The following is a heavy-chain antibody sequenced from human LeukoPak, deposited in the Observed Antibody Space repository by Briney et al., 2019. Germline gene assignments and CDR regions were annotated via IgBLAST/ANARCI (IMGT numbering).Heavy chain of an antibody. CDR1: GFSFSSYW. Sequence: GGSLKLSCAASGFSFSSYWMHWVRQAPGKGLVWVSRINSAGSSTSYADSVKGRFTISRDNAKNTLYLQMNSLRAEDTAVYYCARGTGYSNGQVDYWGQGTLVTVSS. J-gene: IGHJ4*02. D-gene: IGHD5-18*01. V-gene: IGHV3-74*01. CDR3: ARGTGYSNGQVDY. CDR2: INSAGSST.